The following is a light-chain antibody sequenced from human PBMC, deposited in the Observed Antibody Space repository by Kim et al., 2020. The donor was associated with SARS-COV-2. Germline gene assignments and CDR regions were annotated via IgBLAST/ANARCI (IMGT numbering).Light chain of an antibody. V-gene: IGLV1-47*01. J-gene: IGLJ3*02. CDR2: KND. CDR1: SSNIGTTY. Sequence: GQRVTLSCSGCSSNIGTTYVYWYQQLPGTAPKLLIYKNDQRPSGVPDRFSGSKSGTSASLAISGLRSGDEADYYCVAWDDSLSGWVFGGGTQLTVL. CDR3: VAWDDSLSGWV.